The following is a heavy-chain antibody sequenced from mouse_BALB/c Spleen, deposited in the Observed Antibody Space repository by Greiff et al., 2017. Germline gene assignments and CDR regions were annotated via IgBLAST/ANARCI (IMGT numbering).Heavy chain of an antibody. J-gene: IGHJ4*01. D-gene: IGHD2-4*01. V-gene: IGHV1-54*01. Sequence: QVQLKESGAELVRPGTSVKVSCKASGYAFTNYLIEWVKQRPGQGLEWIGVINPGSGGTNYNEKFKGKATLTADKSSSTAYMQLSSLTSDDSAVYFCARLSNPHITTFAMDYWGQGTSVTVSS. CDR3: ARLSNPHITTFAMDY. CDR2: INPGSGGT. CDR1: GYAFTNYL.